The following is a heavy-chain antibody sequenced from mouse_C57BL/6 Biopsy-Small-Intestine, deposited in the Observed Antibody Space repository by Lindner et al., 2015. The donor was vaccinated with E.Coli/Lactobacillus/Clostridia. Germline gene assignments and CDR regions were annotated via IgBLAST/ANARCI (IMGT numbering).Heavy chain of an antibody. CDR3: TPYYYGSSYWYFDV. J-gene: IGHJ1*03. D-gene: IGHD1-1*01. V-gene: IGHV14-4*01. CDR1: GFNIKDDY. Sequence: VQLQESGAELVRPGASAKLSCTASGFNIKDDYMHWVKQRPEQGLEWIGWIDPENGDTEYASKFQGKATITADTSSNTAYLQLSSLTSEDTAVYYCTPYYYGSSYWYFDVWGTGTTVTVSS. CDR2: IDPENGDT.